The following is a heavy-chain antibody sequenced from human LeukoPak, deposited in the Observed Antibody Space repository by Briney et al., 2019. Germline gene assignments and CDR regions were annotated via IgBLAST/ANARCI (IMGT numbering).Heavy chain of an antibody. J-gene: IGHJ3*02. CDR1: QFIFSNYA. D-gene: IGHD5-18*01. V-gene: IGHV3-30-3*01. CDR3: AKDMDPVMDWANDAFDI. Sequence: GGSLRLSCAASQFIFSNYAMSWVRQAPGKGLEWVASISYDGVDKYYADSVKGRFTMSRDNSKNSVYLQMNDLRLADTAIYYCAKDMDPVMDWANDAFDIWGQGTMVTVSS. CDR2: ISYDGVDK.